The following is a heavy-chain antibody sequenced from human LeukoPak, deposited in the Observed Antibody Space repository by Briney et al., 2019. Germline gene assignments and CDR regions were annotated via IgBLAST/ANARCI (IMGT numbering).Heavy chain of an antibody. J-gene: IGHJ4*02. CDR1: GFTFSSYS. D-gene: IGHD2-15*01. V-gene: IGHV3-49*04. CDR3: TRCSGGSCYYYYFDY. CDR2: IRSKAYGGTT. Sequence: PGGSLRLSCAASGFTFSSYSMNWVRQAPGKGLEWVGFIRSKAYGGTTEYAASVKGRFTISRDDSKSIAYLQMNSLKTEDTAVYYCTRCSGGSCYYYYFDYWGQGTLVTVSS.